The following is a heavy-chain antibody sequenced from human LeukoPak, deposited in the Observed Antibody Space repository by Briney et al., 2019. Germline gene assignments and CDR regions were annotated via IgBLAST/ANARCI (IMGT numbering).Heavy chain of an antibody. J-gene: IGHJ4*02. D-gene: IGHD6-13*01. V-gene: IGHV1-2*02. CDR3: ARGGVRTAASNFDY. CDR1: GYTFVLYY. Sequence: SVKVSCKASGYTFVLYYMHWVRQAPGQGLEWLGWINPNSGGTKYALKYQGRVAMTRDTSISTAYMEVSRLGSDDTAVYYCARGGVRTAASNFDYWGQGTLVTVSS. CDR2: INPNSGGT.